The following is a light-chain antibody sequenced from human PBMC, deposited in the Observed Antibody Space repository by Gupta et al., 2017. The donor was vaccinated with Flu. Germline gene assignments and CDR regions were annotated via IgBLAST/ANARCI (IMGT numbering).Light chain of an antibody. J-gene: IGKJ1*01. CDR3: QQDGSSPPWT. V-gene: IGKV3-20*01. CDR2: GAS. Sequence: TLSLSPGERATLSCRASQSVSSSYLAWYQQKPGLAPRLLIYGASSRATGIPDRFSGSGYGTDFTLTISRLEPEDFAVYYCQQDGSSPPWTFGQGTKVEIK. CDR1: QSVSSSY.